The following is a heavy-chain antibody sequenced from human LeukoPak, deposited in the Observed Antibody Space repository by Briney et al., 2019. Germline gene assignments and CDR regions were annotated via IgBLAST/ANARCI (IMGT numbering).Heavy chain of an antibody. CDR3: AKLKVFGSGSWDY. V-gene: IGHV3-23*01. CDR2: ISGSGGST. J-gene: IGHJ4*02. Sequence: GSLRLSCAASGFTFSSYAMSWVRQAPGKGLEWVSAISGSGGSTYYADSVKGRFTISRDNSKNTLYLQMNSLRVEDTATYYCAKLKVFGSGSWDYWGQGSLVTVSS. D-gene: IGHD3-10*01. CDR1: GFTFSSYA.